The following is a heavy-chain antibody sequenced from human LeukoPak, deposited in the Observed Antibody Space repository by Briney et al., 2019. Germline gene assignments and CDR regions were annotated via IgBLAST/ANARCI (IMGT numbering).Heavy chain of an antibody. CDR3: ARDVPGDYYDSSNAFGAFDI. D-gene: IGHD3-22*01. Sequence: SETLSLTCTVSGGSISSYYWSWIRQPPGKGLEWIGYIYYSGSTNYNPSLKSRVTISVDKSKNQFSLKLSSVTAADTAVYYCARDVPGDYYDSSNAFGAFDIWGQGTTVTVSS. CDR1: GGSISSYY. V-gene: IGHV4-59*12. CDR2: IYYSGST. J-gene: IGHJ3*02.